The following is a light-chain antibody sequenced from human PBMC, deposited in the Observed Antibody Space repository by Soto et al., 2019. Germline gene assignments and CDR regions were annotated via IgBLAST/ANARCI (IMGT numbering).Light chain of an antibody. Sequence: QSALTQPASVSGSPGQSIAISCTGTSSDVGGYNYVSWYQQHPGKAPKLLIFDVSHRPSGVSDRFSVSKSGNTASLTISGLQAEDEADYYCSSYTTDNTEVFGTGTKSPS. CDR3: SSYTTDNTEV. CDR2: DVS. J-gene: IGLJ1*01. CDR1: SSDVGGYNY. V-gene: IGLV2-14*03.